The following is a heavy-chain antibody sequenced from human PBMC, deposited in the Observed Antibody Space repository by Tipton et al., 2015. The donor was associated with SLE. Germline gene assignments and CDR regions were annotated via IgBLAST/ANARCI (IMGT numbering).Heavy chain of an antibody. J-gene: IGHJ6*03. CDR1: GGSISSGGYY. D-gene: IGHD4-17*01. Sequence: TLSLTCTVSGGSISSGGYYWGWIRRLPGKGLEWIGHIYDSGSAFYNPSLRSRITISLGMSDNQFSLKVNSVTAADTAVYFCEGAATGTNYYMDVWGKGTTVTVSS. CDR3: EGAATGTNYYMDV. V-gene: IGHV4-31*03. CDR2: IYDSGSA.